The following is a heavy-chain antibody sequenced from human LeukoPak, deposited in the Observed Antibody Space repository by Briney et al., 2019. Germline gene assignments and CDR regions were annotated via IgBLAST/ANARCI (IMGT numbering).Heavy chain of an antibody. CDR2: IYYSGST. Sequence: PSETLSLTCTVSGGSISSSSYYWGWIRQPPGKGLEWIGSIYYSGSTYYNPSLKSRVTISVDRSKNQFSLKLSSATAADTAVYYCAGLGPDYYYYYMDVWGKGTTVTVSS. J-gene: IGHJ6*03. D-gene: IGHD7-27*01. V-gene: IGHV4-39*07. CDR1: GGSISSSSYY. CDR3: AGLGPDYYYYYMDV.